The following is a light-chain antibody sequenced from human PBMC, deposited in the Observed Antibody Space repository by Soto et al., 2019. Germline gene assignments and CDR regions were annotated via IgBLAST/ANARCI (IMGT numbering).Light chain of an antibody. CDR3: QQYYNSPLM. V-gene: IGKV4-1*01. Sequence: DIVMTQSPDSLAVSLGERATVNCKFSQSVLSRSNNNNYLAWYQQKPGQSPKLLISWASTRESGVPDRFSGSGSGTEFTLTISSLQAEDVALSYCQQYYNSPLMFGQGTKVDIK. J-gene: IGKJ1*01. CDR2: WAS. CDR1: QSVLSRSNNNNY.